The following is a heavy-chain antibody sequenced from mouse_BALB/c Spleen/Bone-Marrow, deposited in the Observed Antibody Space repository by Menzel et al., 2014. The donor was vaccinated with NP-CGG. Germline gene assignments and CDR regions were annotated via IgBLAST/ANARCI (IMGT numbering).Heavy chain of an antibody. J-gene: IGHJ3*01. CDR3: ARYDGPAWFAY. CDR1: GYTFTSYW. CDR2: INPSNGRT. Sequence: QVQLQQSGVELVKPGASVKLSCKASGYTFTSYWIHWVKLRPGHGLEWIGEINPSNGRTNYNEKFKNKATLTVDKSSSTAYIQLSSLTSEDSAVYYCARYDGPAWFAYWGQGTLVTVS. V-gene: IGHV1S81*02. D-gene: IGHD2-3*01.